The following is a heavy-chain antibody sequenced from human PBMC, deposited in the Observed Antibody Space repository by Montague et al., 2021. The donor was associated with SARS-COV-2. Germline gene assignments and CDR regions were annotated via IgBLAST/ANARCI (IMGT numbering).Heavy chain of an antibody. Sequence: TLSLTCTVSGGSINSGGYYWSWIRQHPGKGLEWIGYIYYSGSTYYNPSLKSRLTISVDTSKNQFSLKLSSVTAADTAVYYCARVHFVSSGWSLDAFDIWGQGTMVTVSS. V-gene: IGHV4-31*03. CDR2: IYYSGST. J-gene: IGHJ3*02. CDR3: ARVHFVSSGWSLDAFDI. D-gene: IGHD6-19*01. CDR1: GGSINSGGYY.